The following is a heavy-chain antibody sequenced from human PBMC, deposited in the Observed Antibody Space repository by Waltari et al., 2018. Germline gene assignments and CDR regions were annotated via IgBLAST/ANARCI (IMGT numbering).Heavy chain of an antibody. CDR3: ARVPLPWYLDY. J-gene: IGHJ4*02. CDR2: INQDGNGL. V-gene: IGHV3-7*01. CDR1: GFTFRHYW. Sequence: EVQVVESGGGLVQPGGSLRLSCAASGFTFRHYWKTWVRRAPGKGLEWVANINQDGNGLHYVDSVRGRFTISRDNAKNSMFLQMNSLRAEDTAVYYCARVPLPWYLDYWGQGTLVTVSS.